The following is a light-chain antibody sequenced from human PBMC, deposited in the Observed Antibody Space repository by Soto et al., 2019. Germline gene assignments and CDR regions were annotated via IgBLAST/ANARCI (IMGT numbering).Light chain of an antibody. Sequence: EIVLTQFPATLSLSPGERATLSCRASQSVSSYLAWYQQKRGQAPRLLIYDSSNRATGIPARFSGSGSGTDFSLTISSLEPEDFAVYYCQQRSNWPLTFGGGTKVEIQ. CDR3: QQRSNWPLT. V-gene: IGKV3-11*01. CDR1: QSVSSY. CDR2: DSS. J-gene: IGKJ4*01.